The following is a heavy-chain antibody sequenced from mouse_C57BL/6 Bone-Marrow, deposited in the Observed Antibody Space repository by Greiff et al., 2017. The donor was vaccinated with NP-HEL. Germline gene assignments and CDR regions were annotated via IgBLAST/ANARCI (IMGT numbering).Heavy chain of an antibody. CDR2: ISDGGSYT. Sequence: EVNLVESGGGLVKPGGSLKLSCAASGFTFSSYAMSWVRQTPEKRLEWVATISDGGSYTYYPDNVKGRFTISRDNAKNNLYLQMSHLKSEDTAMYYCARDPHYYGSSYWYFDVWGTGTTVTVSS. D-gene: IGHD1-1*01. J-gene: IGHJ1*03. CDR1: GFTFSSYA. V-gene: IGHV5-4*01. CDR3: ARDPHYYGSSYWYFDV.